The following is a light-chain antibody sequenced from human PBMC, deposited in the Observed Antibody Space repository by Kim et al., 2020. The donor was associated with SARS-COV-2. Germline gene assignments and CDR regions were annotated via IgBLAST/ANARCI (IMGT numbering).Light chain of an antibody. Sequence: DIQMTQSPSSLSASVGDRVTITCQASQDISNYLNWYQQKPGKAPRHLIYGASNMETGAPSRFSGSGSGTHFTLTISSLQPEDIATYYCQHYDSMSAYTFGQGTKLEI. CDR3: QHYDSMSAYT. V-gene: IGKV1-33*01. J-gene: IGKJ2*01. CDR1: QDISNY. CDR2: GAS.